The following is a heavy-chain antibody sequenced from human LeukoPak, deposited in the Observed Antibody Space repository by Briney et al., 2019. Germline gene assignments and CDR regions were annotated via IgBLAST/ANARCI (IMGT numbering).Heavy chain of an antibody. J-gene: IGHJ4*02. CDR1: GCSISSRGYY. CDR3: ARNTIVPSDYFDY. D-gene: IGHD2-2*01. CDR2: IYYSGST. V-gene: IGHV4-31*03. Sequence: SQTMSLTCTVSGCSISSRGYYWSWIRQHPGKGLEWIGYIYYSGSTYYNPSLKSRVTISVDTSKNQFSLKLSSVTAADTAVYYCARNTIVPSDYFDYWGQGTLVTVSS.